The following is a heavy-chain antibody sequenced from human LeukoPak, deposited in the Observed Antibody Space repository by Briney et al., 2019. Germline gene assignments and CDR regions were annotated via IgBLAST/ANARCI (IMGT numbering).Heavy chain of an antibody. CDR3: ARLAGALRYFDWLYRPEFDY. D-gene: IGHD3-9*01. Sequence: PSETLSLTCTVSGASVSNNNYYWGWIRQSPGKGLEWIASIYYSGSTYYNPSLKSRVTISVDTSKNQFSLKLSSVTAADTAVYYCARLAGALRYFDWLYRPEFDYWGQGTLVTVSS. J-gene: IGHJ4*02. CDR1: GASVSNNNYY. V-gene: IGHV4-39*07. CDR2: IYYSGST.